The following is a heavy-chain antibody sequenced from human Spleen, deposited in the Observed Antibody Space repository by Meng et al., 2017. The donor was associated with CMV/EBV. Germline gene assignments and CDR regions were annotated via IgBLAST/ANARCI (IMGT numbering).Heavy chain of an antibody. CDR3: AKSLRANVILTGYSDY. CDR2: ISGSGGST. J-gene: IGHJ4*02. CDR1: GFTFNIYA. Sequence: EVQLLESGGGLVQPGGSLRLSCAASGFTFNIYALTWVRQPPGKGLEWVSRISGSGGSTYYADSVKGRFTISRDNAKNTMYLQMNSLRAEDTAVYYCAKSLRANVILTGYSDYWGQGTLVTVSS. D-gene: IGHD3-9*01. V-gene: IGHV3-23*01.